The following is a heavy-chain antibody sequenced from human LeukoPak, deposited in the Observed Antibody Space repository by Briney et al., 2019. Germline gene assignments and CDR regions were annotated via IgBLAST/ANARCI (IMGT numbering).Heavy chain of an antibody. CDR2: IWYDGSNK. J-gene: IGHJ4*02. CDR1: GFTFNNYG. V-gene: IGHV3-33*03. D-gene: IGHD1-26*01. CDR3: AKDVGD. Sequence: GGSLRLSCAASGFTFNNYGMHWVRQAPGKGLEWVAAIWYDGSNKYYADSVKGRFTISRDNAKNTLYLQMSSLRAEDTAVYYCAKDVGDWGQGTLVTVSS.